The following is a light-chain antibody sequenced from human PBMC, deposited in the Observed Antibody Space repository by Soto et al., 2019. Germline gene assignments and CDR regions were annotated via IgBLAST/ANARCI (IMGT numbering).Light chain of an antibody. Sequence: EIVLTQSPATLSLSPGERATLSCRASQSVSSYLAWYQQKPGQAPRLLIYGASTRATGVPGRVSGSGSGTEFTLTISSLQSEDFAVYYCQQYDNWLPTFGQGTRLESK. V-gene: IGKV3-15*01. CDR3: QQYDNWLPT. CDR2: GAS. CDR1: QSVSSY. J-gene: IGKJ5*01.